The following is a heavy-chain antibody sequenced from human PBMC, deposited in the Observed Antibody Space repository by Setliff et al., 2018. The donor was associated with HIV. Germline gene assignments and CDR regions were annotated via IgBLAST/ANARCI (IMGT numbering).Heavy chain of an antibody. V-gene: IGHV1-18*01. CDR2: INLVTGQT. D-gene: IGHD3-16*01. J-gene: IGHJ4*02. Sequence: ASVKVSCKASGYIFTTFGFSWVRQAPGQGPEWMGWINLVTGQTAYLQKFQGKVIITRDTSANTAFMEMSSLRSEDTAIYFCANGGPGGQFDHWGQGTLVTVSS. CDR3: ANGGPGGQFDH. CDR1: GYIFTTFG.